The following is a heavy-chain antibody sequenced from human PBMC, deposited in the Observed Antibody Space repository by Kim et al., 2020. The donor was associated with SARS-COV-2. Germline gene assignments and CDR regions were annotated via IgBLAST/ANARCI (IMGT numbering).Heavy chain of an antibody. D-gene: IGHD3-22*01. V-gene: IGHV3-48*02. CDR3: ARDLDYDSSGYYYYYYYYGMDV. J-gene: IGHJ6*02. Sequence: GGSLRLSCAASGFTFSSYSMNWVRQAPGKGLEWVSYISSSSSTIYYADSVKGRFTISRDNAKNSLYLQMNSLRDEDTAVYYCARDLDYDSSGYYYYYYYYGMDVWGQGTTVTVSS. CDR2: ISSSSSTI. CDR1: GFTFSSYS.